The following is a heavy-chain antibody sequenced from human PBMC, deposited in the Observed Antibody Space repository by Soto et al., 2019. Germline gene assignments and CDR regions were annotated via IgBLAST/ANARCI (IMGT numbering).Heavy chain of an antibody. CDR3: ARGGRSAYYYYMGV. CDR2: VYYSGST. V-gene: IGHV4-59*01. J-gene: IGHJ6*03. Sequence: SETLSLTCTFSGGTIITYYWSWVRQPPGKGLEWIGYVYYSGSTNYNPSLKSRVTISVDTSKNQFSLKLTSVTAADTAMYYCARGGRSAYYYYMGVWGKGTTVTVSS. CDR1: GGTIITYY.